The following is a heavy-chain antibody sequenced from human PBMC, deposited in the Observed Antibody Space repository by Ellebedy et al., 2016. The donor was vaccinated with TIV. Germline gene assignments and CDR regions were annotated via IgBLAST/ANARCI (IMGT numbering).Heavy chain of an antibody. V-gene: IGHV4-59*08. Sequence: MPSETLSLTCSVSGGSISNYYWSRIRQPPGRGLEWIGYIHYSGSTKYNPSLESRVTISVDTSKNQFSLKLSSVSAADTAVYYCARHLEFYFDYWGQGNLVTVSS. CDR1: GGSISNYY. CDR2: IHYSGST. D-gene: IGHD3-10*01. J-gene: IGHJ4*02. CDR3: ARHLEFYFDY.